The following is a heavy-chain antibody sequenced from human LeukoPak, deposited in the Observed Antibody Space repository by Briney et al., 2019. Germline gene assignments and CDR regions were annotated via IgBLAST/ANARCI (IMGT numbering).Heavy chain of an antibody. CDR2: ISYDGSNK. CDR1: GFTFSSYA. CDR3: ARLVRGVDY. V-gene: IGHV3-30*04. D-gene: IGHD3-10*01. Sequence: GGSLRLSCAASGFTFSSYAMHWVRQAPGKGLEWVAVISYDGSNKYYADSVKGRFTISRDNSKNTLYLQMNSLRAEDTAVYYCARLVRGVDYWGQGTLVTVSS. J-gene: IGHJ4*02.